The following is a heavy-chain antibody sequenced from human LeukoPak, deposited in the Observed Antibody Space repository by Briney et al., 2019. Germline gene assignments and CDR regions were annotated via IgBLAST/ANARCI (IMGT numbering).Heavy chain of an antibody. D-gene: IGHD6-19*01. CDR3: ASLSLIYSSGWYWTDF. V-gene: IGHV3-53*01. CDR2: IHSGGRT. J-gene: IGHJ4*02. Sequence: GGSLRLSCAASGFTVSSKYMSWVRQAPGKGLEWVAVIHSGGRTYYADSVKGRFTISRDNSKNTVDLQMNSLRAEDTAVYYCASLSLIYSSGWYWTDFWGQGTQVTVSS. CDR1: GFTVSSKY.